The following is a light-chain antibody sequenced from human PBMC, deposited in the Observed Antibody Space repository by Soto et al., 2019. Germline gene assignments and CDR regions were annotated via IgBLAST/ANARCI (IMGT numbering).Light chain of an antibody. Sequence: QSALTQPASVSGSPGQSITISCTGTSSDVGGYNYVSWYQQHPGKAPKLMIYDVSNRPSGVSNRFSGSKSGNTASLTISGFRAKDEVDNNCSYNTSRSSSTFSFGTGTKLTV. CDR3: SYNTSRSSSTFS. CDR1: SSDVGGYNY. CDR2: DVS. J-gene: IGLJ1*01. V-gene: IGLV2-14*01.